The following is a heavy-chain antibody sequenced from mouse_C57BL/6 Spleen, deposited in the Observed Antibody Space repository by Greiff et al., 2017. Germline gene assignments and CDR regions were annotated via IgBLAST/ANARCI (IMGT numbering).Heavy chain of an antibody. Sequence: QVQLQQSGAELARPGASVKMSCKASGYTFTSYTMHWVKQRPGQGLEWIGNINPSSGYTKYNQKFKDKATLTADKSSSTAYMHMSSLTSEDSAVYDCARGGGYYPAYWGQGTLVTVSA. V-gene: IGHV1-4*01. J-gene: IGHJ3*01. CDR2: INPSSGYT. CDR1: GYTFTSYT. D-gene: IGHD2-3*01. CDR3: ARGGGYYPAY.